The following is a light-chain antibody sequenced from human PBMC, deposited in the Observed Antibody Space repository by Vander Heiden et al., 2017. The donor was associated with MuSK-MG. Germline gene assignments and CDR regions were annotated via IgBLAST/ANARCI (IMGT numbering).Light chain of an antibody. CDR3: QTWGTGIHV. CDR2: VNSEGSH. J-gene: IGLJ1*01. CDR1: SGHSSYA. V-gene: IGLV4-69*01. Sequence: QLVLTQSPSASASLGASVKLICTLSSGHSSYAIAWYQQQPERGPRYLMKVNSEGSHRKGDGIPDRFSGSSSGAERYLSISSLQSEDEADYYCQTWGTGIHVFGTGTKVTVL.